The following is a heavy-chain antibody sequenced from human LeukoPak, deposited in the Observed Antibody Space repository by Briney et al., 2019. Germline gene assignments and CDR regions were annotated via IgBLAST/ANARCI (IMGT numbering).Heavy chain of an antibody. D-gene: IGHD6-13*01. Sequence: SETLSLTCAVYGGSFSGYYWSWIRQPPGKGLEWIGSIYHSGSTYYNPSLKSRVTISVDTSKNQFSLKLSSVTAADTAVYYCASPFVAAAGSGFDPWGQGTLVTVSS. CDR1: GGSFSGYY. J-gene: IGHJ5*02. CDR2: IYHSGST. V-gene: IGHV4-34*01. CDR3: ASPFVAAAGSGFDP.